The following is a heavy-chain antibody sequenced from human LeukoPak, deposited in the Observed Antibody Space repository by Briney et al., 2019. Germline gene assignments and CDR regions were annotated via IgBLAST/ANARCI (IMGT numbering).Heavy chain of an antibody. CDR3: ARERAGSGYGYYYMDV. Sequence: GGSLRLSCAASGFTFSLYEMNWVRQAPGKGLEWVSYITSSGSSIYYADSVKGRFTISRDNAKNSLYLQMNSLRAEDTSVYFCARERAGSGYGYYYMDVWGKGTTVTISS. V-gene: IGHV3-48*03. CDR1: GFTFSLYE. D-gene: IGHD5-12*01. J-gene: IGHJ6*03. CDR2: ITSSGSSI.